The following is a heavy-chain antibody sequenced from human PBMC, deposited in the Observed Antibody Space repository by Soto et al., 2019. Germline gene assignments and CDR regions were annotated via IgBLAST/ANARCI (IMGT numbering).Heavy chain of an antibody. D-gene: IGHD3-22*01. CDR2: IDWDDDK. CDR3: ARMVISGSSFDY. CDR1: GFSLTTSGVG. V-gene: IGHV2-70*11. J-gene: IGHJ4*02. Sequence: GSGPTLVNPTQTLTLTCTFSGFSLTTSGVGVSWIRQPPGKALEWLARIDWDDDKYYSTSLKTRLTISKDTSKNQVVLTMTNMDPVDTATYYCARMVISGSSFDYWGQGTLVTVSS.